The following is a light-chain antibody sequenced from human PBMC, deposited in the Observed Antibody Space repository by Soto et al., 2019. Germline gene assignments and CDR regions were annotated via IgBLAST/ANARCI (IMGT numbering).Light chain of an antibody. Sequence: QSVLTQPPSASGTPGQRVTISCSGSTSNIGTNTVNWYQQLPGTAHKLLIYSNSQRPSGVPDRFSGSKSGTSASLAISGLQSDDESDYYCAVWDDSLNGPVFGGGTKLTVL. V-gene: IGLV1-44*01. CDR2: SNS. CDR1: TSNIGTNT. CDR3: AVWDDSLNGPV. J-gene: IGLJ2*01.